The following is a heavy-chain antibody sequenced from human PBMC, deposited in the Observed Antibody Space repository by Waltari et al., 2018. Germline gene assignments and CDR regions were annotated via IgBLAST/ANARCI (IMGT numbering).Heavy chain of an antibody. V-gene: IGHV1-69*12. CDR2: IIPIFGTV. Sequence: QVQLVQSGAEVKKSGSSVKVSCKVYGGTFRSYGISWVRQAPGQGLEWMGGIIPIFGTVKYAQKFQGRVTITADESTSTVYMELSSLNFEDTADYYCARAYGGSIWACDDWGQGTLVTVSS. D-gene: IGHD1-26*01. CDR1: GGTFRSYG. J-gene: IGHJ4*02. CDR3: ARAYGGSIWACDD.